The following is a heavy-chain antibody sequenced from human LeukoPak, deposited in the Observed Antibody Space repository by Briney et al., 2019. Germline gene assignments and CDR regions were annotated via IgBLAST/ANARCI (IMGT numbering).Heavy chain of an antibody. D-gene: IGHD4-17*01. V-gene: IGHV4-39*01. J-gene: IGHJ4*02. CDR3: ARHGGYGDYLDY. CDR2: IYYSGST. Sequence: SETLSLTCTVSGGSISGSSYYWGWIRQPPGKGLEWIGSIYYSGSTCYNPSLKSRVTISVDTSKNQFSLKLMSFTAAHTSLYYGARHGGYGDYLDYWGQGTLVTVSS. CDR1: GGSISGSSYY.